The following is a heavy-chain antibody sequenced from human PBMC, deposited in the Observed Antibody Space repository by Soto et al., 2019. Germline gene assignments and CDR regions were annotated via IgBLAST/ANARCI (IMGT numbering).Heavy chain of an antibody. J-gene: IGHJ4*02. D-gene: IGHD2-21*02. Sequence: QVQLMQSGAEVKKPGASVTISCKASGYTFTSYYIHWVRQAPRQGLEWMAIINPSGGSTNYAQKFQGRVTVTRDTSTSTVNMELSSLSSEDTAVYYCARDLTEADYWGQGTLVTVSS. CDR3: ARDLTEADY. CDR1: GYTFTSYY. V-gene: IGHV1-46*01. CDR2: INPSGGST.